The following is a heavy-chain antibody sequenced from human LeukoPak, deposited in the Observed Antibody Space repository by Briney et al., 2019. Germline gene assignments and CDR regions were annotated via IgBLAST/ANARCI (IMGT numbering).Heavy chain of an antibody. Sequence: SETLSLTCTVSGGSISSSSYYWSWIRQPPGKGLEWIGYIYYSGSTNYNPSLKSRVTISVDTSKNQFSLKLSSVTAADTAVYYCAREATATPPYDAFDIWGQGTMVSVSS. CDR2: IYYSGST. D-gene: IGHD5-18*01. J-gene: IGHJ3*02. CDR3: AREATATPPYDAFDI. V-gene: IGHV4-61*01. CDR1: GGSISSSSYY.